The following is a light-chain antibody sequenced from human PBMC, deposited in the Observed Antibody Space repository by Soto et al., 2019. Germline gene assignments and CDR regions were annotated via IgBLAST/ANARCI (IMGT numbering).Light chain of an antibody. CDR3: SSYAGSNNLRV. Sequence: QSVLTQPPSASESPGQTVTISCTGTSSDGGGYNYVSWYQQRPGKAPKLMIYEVSKRPSGVPDLFSGSKSGNTASLTVSGLQAEDEDDYYCSSYAGSNNLRVFGTGTKVTVL. J-gene: IGLJ1*01. V-gene: IGLV2-8*01. CDR2: EVS. CDR1: SSDGGGYNY.